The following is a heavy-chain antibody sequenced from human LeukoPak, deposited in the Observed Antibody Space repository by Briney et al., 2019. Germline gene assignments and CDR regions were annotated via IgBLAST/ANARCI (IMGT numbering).Heavy chain of an antibody. D-gene: IGHD1-1*01. CDR3: AKGKRYPDY. J-gene: IGHJ4*02. CDR2: LNLDGSDK. V-gene: IGHV3-7*03. Sequence: GGSLRLSCAASGFTLSNYWMSGVRQAPGKGRGWVASLNLDGSDKYYVDSVKGRFTNSRENAKNSLNLQLDSLRVEDTAVYYCAKGKRYPDYWGQGTLVTVSS. CDR1: GFTLSNYW.